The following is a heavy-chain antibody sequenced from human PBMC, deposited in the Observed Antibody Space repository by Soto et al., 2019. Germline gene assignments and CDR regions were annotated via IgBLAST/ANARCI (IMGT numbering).Heavy chain of an antibody. D-gene: IGHD2-2*01. J-gene: IGHJ6*03. V-gene: IGHV3-23*01. Sequence: GGSLRLSCAASGFTFSSYAMSWVRQAPGKGLEWVSAISGSGGSTYYADSVKGRFTISRDNSKNTLYLQMNSLRAEDTAVYYCAKGFRYCSSTSCERGGGYYYYYMDVWGKGTTVTVSS. CDR2: ISGSGGST. CDR1: GFTFSSYA. CDR3: AKGFRYCSSTSCERGGGYYYYYMDV.